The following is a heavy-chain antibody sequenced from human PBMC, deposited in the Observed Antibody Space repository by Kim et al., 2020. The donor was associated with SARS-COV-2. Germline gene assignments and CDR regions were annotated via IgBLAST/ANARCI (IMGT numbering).Heavy chain of an antibody. J-gene: IGHJ4*02. CDR3: ARDREYSSSWPEMSDPGVLDY. CDR1: GGTFSSYA. D-gene: IGHD6-13*01. CDR2: IIPIFGTA. V-gene: IGHV1-69*13. Sequence: SVKVSFKASGGTFSSYAISWVRQAPGQGLEWMGGIIPIFGTANYAQKFQGRVTITADESTSTAYMELSSLRSEDTAVYYCARDREYSSSWPEMSDPGVLDYWGQGTLVTVSS.